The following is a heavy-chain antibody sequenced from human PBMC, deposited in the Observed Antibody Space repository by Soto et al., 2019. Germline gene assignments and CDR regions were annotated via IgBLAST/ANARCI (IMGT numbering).Heavy chain of an antibody. J-gene: IGHJ5*02. V-gene: IGHV4-59*01. D-gene: IGHD2-2*02. Sequence: PSETLSLTCTVSGGSISSYYWSWIRQPPGKGLEWIGYIYFRGTTNYNPSLKSRVTISVDRSKNQFSLKLSSVTAADTAVYYCARDPHPDTREAFEPWGQGTLVTVSS. CDR3: ARDPHPDTREAFEP. CDR1: GGSISSYY. CDR2: IYFRGTT.